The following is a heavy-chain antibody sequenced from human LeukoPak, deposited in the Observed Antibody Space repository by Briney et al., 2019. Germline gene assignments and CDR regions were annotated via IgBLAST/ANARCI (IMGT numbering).Heavy chain of an antibody. V-gene: IGHV3-9*01. CDR1: GFTFDDYA. CDR3: AKDKWAGGDLVYSFDY. Sequence: PGGSLRLSCAASGFTFDDYAMHWVRQVPGKGLEWVSSISWNGGIIDYADSVKGRFTISRDNAKNSLYLQMNSLRPEDTALYYCAKDKWAGGDLVYSFDYWGQGSLVTVSS. J-gene: IGHJ4*02. CDR2: ISWNGGII. D-gene: IGHD2-21*02.